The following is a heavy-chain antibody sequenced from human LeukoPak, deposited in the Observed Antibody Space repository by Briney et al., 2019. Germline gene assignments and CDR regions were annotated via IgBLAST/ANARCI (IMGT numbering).Heavy chain of an antibody. CDR2: IFARGNA. V-gene: IGHV4-4*07. D-gene: IGHD3-9*01. J-gene: IGHJ4*02. Sequence: SSETLSLTCTVSGDSIRNQYWAWVRQPAGKGLEWIGRIFARGNADSNPSLRSRLTISVATPKNQFSLRLTSVTAADTAFYYCAREWPGSYDVLTVRYEGGYYSAKWGQGTLVTVSS. CDR1: GDSIRNQY. CDR3: AREWPGSYDVLTVRYEGGYYSAK.